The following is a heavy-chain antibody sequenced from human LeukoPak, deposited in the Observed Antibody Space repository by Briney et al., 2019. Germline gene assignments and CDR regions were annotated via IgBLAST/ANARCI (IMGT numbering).Heavy chain of an antibody. J-gene: IGHJ4*02. V-gene: IGHV4-59*01. Sequence: SETLSLTCTVSGGSICSYYWSWIRQPPGKGLEWIGYVYYSGSTNYNPSLKSRVTISVDTSKIQFSLKLSSVTAADTAVYYCARSELLWFGGVNSGFDYWGQGTLVTVSS. D-gene: IGHD3-10*01. CDR1: GGSICSYY. CDR3: ARSELLWFGGVNSGFDY. CDR2: VYYSGST.